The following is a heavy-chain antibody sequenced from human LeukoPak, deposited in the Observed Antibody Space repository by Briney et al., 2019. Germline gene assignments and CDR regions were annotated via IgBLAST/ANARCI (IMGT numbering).Heavy chain of an antibody. CDR1: GGTFSSYA. D-gene: IGHD6-13*01. V-gene: IGHV1-69*05. Sequence: SVKVSCKASGGTFSSYAISWVRQAPGQGLEWMGGIIPIFSTANYALKFQGRVTITTDESTSTAYMELSSLRSEDTAVYYCARAGIAARGGNYYMDVWGKGTTVTVSS. J-gene: IGHJ6*03. CDR3: ARAGIAARGGNYYMDV. CDR2: IIPIFSTA.